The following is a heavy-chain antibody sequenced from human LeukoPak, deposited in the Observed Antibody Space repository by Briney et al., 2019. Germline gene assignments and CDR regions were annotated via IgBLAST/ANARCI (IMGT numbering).Heavy chain of an antibody. CDR1: GGSISSGAYY. Sequence: PSQTLSLTCTVSGGSISSGAYYXXWIRQHPXXXLEWIGYIYYSGNTYXNPSLKSRVTISADTSKNQFSLKLNSVTAADTAVYYCARSSGYYFDYWGQGTLVTVSS. CDR2: IYYSGNT. J-gene: IGHJ4*02. D-gene: IGHD3-22*01. V-gene: IGHV4-31*03. CDR3: ARSSGYYFDY.